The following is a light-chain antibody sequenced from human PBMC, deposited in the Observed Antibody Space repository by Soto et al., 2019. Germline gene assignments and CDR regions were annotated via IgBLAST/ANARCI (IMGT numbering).Light chain of an antibody. V-gene: IGKV3-15*01. CDR2: GAS. CDR3: QQYGSSPWT. Sequence: DIVMTQSPVTLSVSPGERATLSCRASQSVYSNLAWYQQKPGQAPRLLISGASARASGIPARFSGSGSGTEFTLTISSLQSEDFAVYYCQQYGSSPWTFGQGTKVEIK. J-gene: IGKJ1*01. CDR1: QSVYSN.